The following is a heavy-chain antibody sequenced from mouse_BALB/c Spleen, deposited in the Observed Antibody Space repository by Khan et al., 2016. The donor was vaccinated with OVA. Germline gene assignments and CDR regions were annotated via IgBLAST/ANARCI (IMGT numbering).Heavy chain of an antibody. D-gene: IGHD2-14*01. CDR1: GYTFTDYI. CDR2: IFPGSDTP. J-gene: IGHJ3*01. CDR3: ARGGYSAFAY. V-gene: IGHV1-75*01. Sequence: VQLQESGPELVKPGASLKVSCKASGYTFTDYIIGWVKQSTRQGLEWIGDIFPGSDTPYYNEKFKDKATLPVDKSANTAYMRLSSLTSEDSAVDFCARGGYSAFAYWGLGTLVTVSA.